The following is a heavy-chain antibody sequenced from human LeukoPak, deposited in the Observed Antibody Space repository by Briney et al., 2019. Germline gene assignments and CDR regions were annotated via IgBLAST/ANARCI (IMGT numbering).Heavy chain of an antibody. CDR3: ARRVVGAPYSVFDY. CDR2: IYPADSDT. Sequence: GASLQISCKGSGYRFTSYWIGWVRQMPGKGLEWMGIIYPADSDTRYSPSFQGQVTISADKSISTAYLQWSSLTASDTAMYYCARRVVGAPYSVFDYWGQGTLVTVSS. J-gene: IGHJ4*02. CDR1: GYRFTSYW. V-gene: IGHV5-51*01. D-gene: IGHD1-26*01.